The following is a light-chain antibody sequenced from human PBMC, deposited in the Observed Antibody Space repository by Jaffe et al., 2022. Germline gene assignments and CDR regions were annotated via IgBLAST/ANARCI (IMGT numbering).Light chain of an antibody. V-gene: IGLV3-1*01. CDR1: KLGDKY. J-gene: IGLJ2*01. CDR2: RDD. Sequence: SYELTQPPSVSVSPGQTASITCSGDKLGDKYACWYQQKPGQSPVLVIYRDDKRPSGIPERFSGSNSGNTATLTISGTQAMDEADYYCQVWDSSTYVVFGGGTKLTVL. CDR3: QVWDSSTYVV.